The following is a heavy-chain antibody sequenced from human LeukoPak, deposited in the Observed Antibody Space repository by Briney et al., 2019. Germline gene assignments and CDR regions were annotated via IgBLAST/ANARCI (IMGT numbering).Heavy chain of an antibody. CDR1: VGFFSDYY. V-gene: IGHV4-34*01. D-gene: IGHD3-10*01. Sequence: SETLSLTCAVSVGFFSDYYWIWIGQPPARGLQWIGEINHSESTNYNPSLKSRVTISVDTSKNQFSLKLSSLTAADTAVYFCARGPRSDSELLPKYFDYWGQGTLVTASS. J-gene: IGHJ4*02. CDR3: ARGPRSDSELLPKYFDY. CDR2: INHSEST.